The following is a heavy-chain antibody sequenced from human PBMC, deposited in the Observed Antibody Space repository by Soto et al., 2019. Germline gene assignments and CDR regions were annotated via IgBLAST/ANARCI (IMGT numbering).Heavy chain of an antibody. CDR3: ARRDYSNPSYGMDV. CDR1: GGTFSSYA. V-gene: IGHV1-69*13. J-gene: IGHJ6*02. D-gene: IGHD4-4*01. CDR2: IIPIFGTA. Sequence: GASVKVSCKASGGTFSSYAISWVRQAPGQGLEWMGGIIPIFGTANYAQKFQGRVTITADESTSTAYLQWSSLKASDTAMYYCARRDYSNPSYGMDVWGQGTTVTVSS.